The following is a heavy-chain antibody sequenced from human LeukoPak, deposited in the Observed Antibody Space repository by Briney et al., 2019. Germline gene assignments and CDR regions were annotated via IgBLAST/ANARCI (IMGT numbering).Heavy chain of an antibody. J-gene: IGHJ3*01. CDR1: GLTFSNFA. CDR3: AKEPQP. Sequence: GGSLRPSCAASGLTFSNFAMHWVGQAPGKGLEWVAIVWYDRTKKYYVDSVDGRYTISRDNTKNTLDLQMNSLRAEDTAVYYCAKEPQPWGQGTMVTVSA. D-gene: IGHD2-2*01. V-gene: IGHV3-33*06. CDR2: VWYDRTKK.